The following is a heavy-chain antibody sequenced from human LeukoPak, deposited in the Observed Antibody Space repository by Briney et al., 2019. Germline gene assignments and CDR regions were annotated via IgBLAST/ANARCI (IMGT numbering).Heavy chain of an antibody. D-gene: IGHD3-16*01. CDR3: ARGYRAMAYTGYYFDY. CDR1: GFTVSNNY. V-gene: IGHV3-53*01. CDR2: IYSGGST. J-gene: IGHJ4*02. Sequence: GGSLRLSCAASGFTVSNNYMSCVRHAPGKGLEWHSVIYSGGSTFSADSVKGRLTISRDNSKNTLYLQMNSLRAEDTAVYYCARGYRAMAYTGYYFDYWGQGTLVTVSS.